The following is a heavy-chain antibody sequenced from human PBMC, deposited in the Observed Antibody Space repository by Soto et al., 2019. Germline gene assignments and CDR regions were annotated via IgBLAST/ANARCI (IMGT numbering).Heavy chain of an antibody. CDR1: GFTFSDYY. J-gene: IGHJ6*02. V-gene: IGHV3-72*01. Sequence: EVQLVESGGGLVQPGGSLRLSCAASGFTFSDYYMDWVRQSPGKGLEWVGRSRNKANSYTTEYAASVKGRFTISRDDSKNSLYLQMNSLKTEDTAVYYCARLIPAVRGPPNGMDVWGQWTTVTVSS. D-gene: IGHD2-2*01. CDR3: ARLIPAVRGPPNGMDV. CDR2: SRNKANSYTT.